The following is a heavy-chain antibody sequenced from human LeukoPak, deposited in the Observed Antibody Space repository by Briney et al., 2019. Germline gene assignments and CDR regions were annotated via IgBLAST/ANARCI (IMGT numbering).Heavy chain of an antibody. J-gene: IGHJ5*02. CDR2: ISWNSGSI. CDR3: AKGNDYSTTFDP. Sequence: GGSLRLSCAASGFTFDDYAMHWVRQAPGKGLEWVSGISWNSGSIGYADSVKGRFTISRDNAKNSLYLQMNSLRAEDTAVYYCAKGNDYSTTFDPWGQGTLVTVSS. V-gene: IGHV3-9*01. CDR1: GFTFDDYA. D-gene: IGHD4-11*01.